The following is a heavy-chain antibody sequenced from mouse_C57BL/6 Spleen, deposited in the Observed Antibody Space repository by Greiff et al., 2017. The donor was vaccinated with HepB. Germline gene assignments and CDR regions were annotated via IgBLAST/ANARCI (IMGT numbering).Heavy chain of an antibody. CDR2: FYPGSGSI. D-gene: IGHD1-1*01. CDR3: ARHGKIYYYGSSYAMDY. J-gene: IGHJ4*01. V-gene: IGHV1-62-2*01. CDR1: GYTFTEYT. Sequence: VQLQESGAELVKPGASVKLSCKASGYTFTEYTIHWVKQRSGQGLEWIGWFYPGSGSIKYNEKFKDKATLTADKSSSTVYMELSRLTSEDSAVYFCARHGKIYYYGSSYAMDYWGQGTSVTVSS.